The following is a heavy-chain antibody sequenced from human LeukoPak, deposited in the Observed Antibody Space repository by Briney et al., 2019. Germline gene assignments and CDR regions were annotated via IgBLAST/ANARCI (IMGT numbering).Heavy chain of an antibody. CDR3: AKLGAYYDFWSGYCFDY. Sequence: GVLRLSCAASGFTFSSYAMSWVRQAPGKGLEWVSAISGSGGSTYYADSVKGRFTISRDNSKNTLYLQMNSLRAEDTAVYYCAKLGAYYDFWSGYCFDYWGQGTLVTVSS. V-gene: IGHV3-23*01. CDR2: ISGSGGST. J-gene: IGHJ4*02. CDR1: GFTFSSYA. D-gene: IGHD3-3*01.